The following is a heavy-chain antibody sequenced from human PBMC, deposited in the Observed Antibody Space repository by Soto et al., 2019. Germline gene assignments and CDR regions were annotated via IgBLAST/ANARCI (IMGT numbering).Heavy chain of an antibody. D-gene: IGHD3-3*01. CDR1: GGSFSGYY. Sequence: SETLSLTCAVYGGSFSGYYWSWIRQPPGKGLEWIGEINHSGSTNYNPSLKSRVTISVDTSKNQFSLKLSSVTAADTAVYYCARGGARLTIFGVVSYYYGMDVWGQGTTVTVSS. CDR3: ARGGARLTIFGVVSYYYGMDV. CDR2: INHSGST. V-gene: IGHV4-34*01. J-gene: IGHJ6*02.